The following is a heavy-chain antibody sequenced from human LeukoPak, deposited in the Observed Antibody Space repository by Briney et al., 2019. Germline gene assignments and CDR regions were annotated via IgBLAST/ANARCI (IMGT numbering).Heavy chain of an antibody. J-gene: IGHJ3*02. CDR2: IIPIFGTA. Sequence: SVKVSCKASGYTFSSFDINWVRQAPGQGLEWMGGIIPIFGTANYAQKFQGRVTITTDESTSTAYMELSSLRSEDTAVYYCARGGSYLGLGDAFDIWGQGTMVTVSS. CDR3: ARGGSYLGLGDAFDI. D-gene: IGHD1-26*01. V-gene: IGHV1-69*05. CDR1: GYTFSSFD.